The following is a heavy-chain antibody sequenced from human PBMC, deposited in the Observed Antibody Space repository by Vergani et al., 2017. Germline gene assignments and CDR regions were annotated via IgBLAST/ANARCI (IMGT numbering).Heavy chain of an antibody. CDR1: GGSISSSSYY. V-gene: IGHV4-61*05. CDR3: ALLGTTVTTLHRDWFDP. J-gene: IGHJ5*02. Sequence: QLQLQESGPGLVKPSETLSLTCTVSGGSISSSSYYWGWIRQPPGKGLEWIGYIYYSGSTNYNPSLKSRVTISVDTSKNQFSLKLSSVTAADTAVYYCALLGTTVTTLHRDWFDPWGQGTLVTVSS. CDR2: IYYSGST. D-gene: IGHD4-11*01.